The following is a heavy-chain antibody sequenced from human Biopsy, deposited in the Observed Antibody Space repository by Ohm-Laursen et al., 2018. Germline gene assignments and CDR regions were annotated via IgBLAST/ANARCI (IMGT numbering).Heavy chain of an antibody. CDR3: AKDKGTFNFYYYGMDV. J-gene: IGHJ6*02. Sequence: SSLRLSCSASGFTFRNYALHWVRQAPGKGLEWVAAISYDGSKTDYGDSVKGRLNISRDNSKNTLDLQMSSLRVEDTAVYFCAKDKGTFNFYYYGMDVWGQGTTVTVSS. CDR2: ISYDGSKT. D-gene: IGHD2/OR15-2a*01. CDR1: GFTFRNYA. V-gene: IGHV3-30-3*02.